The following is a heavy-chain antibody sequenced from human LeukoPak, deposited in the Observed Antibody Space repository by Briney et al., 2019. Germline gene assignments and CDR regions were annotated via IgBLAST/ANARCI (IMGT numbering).Heavy chain of an antibody. CDR3: AKRGVVIRVILVGFHKEAYYFDS. CDR1: GITLSNYS. Sequence: GGSLRLSCAVSGITLSNYSMSWVRQAPGKGLEWVAGISDSGGRTNYADSVKGRFTISRDSPKNTLHLQMNSLRAEDTAVYFCAKRGVVIRVILVGFHKEAYYFDSWGQGALVTVSS. D-gene: IGHD3-22*01. CDR2: ISDSGGRT. V-gene: IGHV3-23*01. J-gene: IGHJ4*02.